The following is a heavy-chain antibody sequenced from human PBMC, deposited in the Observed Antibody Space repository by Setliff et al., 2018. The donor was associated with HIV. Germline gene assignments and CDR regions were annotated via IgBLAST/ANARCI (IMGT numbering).Heavy chain of an antibody. V-gene: IGHV4-39*01. J-gene: IGHJ4*02. CDR3: ARLYRFSSGYSLGGFDY. Sequence: PSETLSLTCTVSGGSISSSSYYWGWIRQPPGKGLEWIGSMYYRGSTYYKPSLKSRVTISVDTSKNQFSLKLSSVTAADTAVYYCARLYRFSSGYSLGGFDYWGQGTLVTVSS. CDR1: GGSISSSSYY. CDR2: MYYRGST. D-gene: IGHD3-22*01.